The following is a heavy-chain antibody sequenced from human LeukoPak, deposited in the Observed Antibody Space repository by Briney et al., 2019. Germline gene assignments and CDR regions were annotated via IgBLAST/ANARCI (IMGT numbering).Heavy chain of an antibody. CDR2: IGISSGNT. J-gene: IGHJ4*02. D-gene: IGHD2-2*01. CDR3: ARDTKYAFDN. Sequence: GSLILSCAASGFTFSSYSMNWVRQAPGKGLEWISYIGISSGNTKYADSVKGRFTISGDKAKNSVYLQMNSLRVEDTAVYYCARDTKYAFDNWGQGTLVTVSS. CDR1: GFTFSSYS. V-gene: IGHV3-48*01.